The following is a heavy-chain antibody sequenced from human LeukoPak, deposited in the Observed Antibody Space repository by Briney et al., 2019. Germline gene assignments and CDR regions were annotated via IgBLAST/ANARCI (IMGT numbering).Heavy chain of an antibody. CDR1: GYTFTSYG. CDR3: ARDRRNYGSGSYLSFDP. Sequence: ASVKVSCKASGYTFTSYGISWVRQAPGQGLEWVGWISAYNGNTNYAQKLQGRVTMTTDTSTSTAYMELRSLRSDDTAVYYCARDRRNYGSGSYLSFDPWGQGTLVTVSS. V-gene: IGHV1-18*01. J-gene: IGHJ5*02. CDR2: ISAYNGNT. D-gene: IGHD3-10*01.